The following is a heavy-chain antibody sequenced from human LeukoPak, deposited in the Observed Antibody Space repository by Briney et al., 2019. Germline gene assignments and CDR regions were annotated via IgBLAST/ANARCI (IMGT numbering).Heavy chain of an antibody. J-gene: IGHJ4*02. CDR3: ARERMVRGVIIPSTLNYFDY. Sequence: GGSLRLSCAASRFTFSDYYMSWIRQAPGKGLEWVSYISSSGSTIYYADSVKGRFTISRDNAKNSLYLQMNSLRAEDTAVYYCARERMVRGVIIPSTLNYFDYWGQGTLVTVSS. V-gene: IGHV3-11*01. D-gene: IGHD3-10*01. CDR2: ISSSGSTI. CDR1: RFTFSDYY.